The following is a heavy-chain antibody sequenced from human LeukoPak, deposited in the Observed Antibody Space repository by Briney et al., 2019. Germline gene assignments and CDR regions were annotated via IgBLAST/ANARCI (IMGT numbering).Heavy chain of an antibody. Sequence: SQTLSLTCAVSGGSISSGGYSWSWIRQPPGKGLEWIGYIYHSGSTYYNPSLKSRVTISVDRSKNQFSLKPSSATAADTAVYYCAREDPQTTVPEGLDVWGQGTTVIVSS. D-gene: IGHD4-17*01. V-gene: IGHV4-30-2*01. J-gene: IGHJ6*02. CDR3: AREDPQTTVPEGLDV. CDR1: GGSISSGGYS. CDR2: IYHSGST.